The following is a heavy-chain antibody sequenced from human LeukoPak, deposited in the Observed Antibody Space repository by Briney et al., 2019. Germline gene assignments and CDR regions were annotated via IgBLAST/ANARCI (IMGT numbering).Heavy chain of an antibody. J-gene: IGHJ4*02. CDR3: TPNLFDY. CDR2: IKSKTDGRTT. V-gene: IGHV3-15*01. Sequence: GGSLRLSCAASGFTFSNAWMSWVRQAPGKGLEWVGRIKSKTDGRTTDYAAPVKGRFTISRDDSKNTLYLQMNSLKTEDTAVHYCTPNLFDYWGQGTLVTVSS. CDR1: GFTFSNAW.